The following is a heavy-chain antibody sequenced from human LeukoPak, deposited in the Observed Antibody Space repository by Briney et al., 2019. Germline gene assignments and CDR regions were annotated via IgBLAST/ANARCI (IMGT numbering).Heavy chain of an antibody. V-gene: IGHV4-39*07. CDR1: GGSISSSSYY. CDR2: IYYSGST. J-gene: IGHJ5*02. D-gene: IGHD1-7*01. Sequence: PSGTLSLTCTVSGGSISSSSYYWGWIRQPPGKGLEWIGSIYYSGSTYYNPSLKSRVTISVDTSKNQFSLKLSSVTAADTAVYYCARDGETTELRFGVSWFDPWGQGTLVTVSS. CDR3: ARDGETTELRFGVSWFDP.